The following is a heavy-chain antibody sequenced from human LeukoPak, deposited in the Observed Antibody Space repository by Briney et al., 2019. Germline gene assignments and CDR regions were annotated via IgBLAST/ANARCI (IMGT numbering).Heavy chain of an antibody. CDR1: GYTFTGYY. J-gene: IGHJ3*02. Sequence: ASVKVSCKASGYTFTGYYMHWVRQAPGQGLEWMGWINPNSGGTNYAQKFQGRVTMTRDTSISTAYMELSRLRSDDTAVYYCARSLAVAPDAFDIWGQGTMVTVS. CDR3: ARSLAVAPDAFDI. D-gene: IGHD6-19*01. CDR2: INPNSGGT. V-gene: IGHV1-2*02.